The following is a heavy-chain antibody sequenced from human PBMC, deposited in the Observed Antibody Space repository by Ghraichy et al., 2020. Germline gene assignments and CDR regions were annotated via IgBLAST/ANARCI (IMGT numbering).Heavy chain of an antibody. CDR2: IYYSGST. V-gene: IGHV4-31*03. D-gene: IGHD3-22*01. CDR3: AREHLPAGGSGYYFDY. Sequence: SETLSLTCTVSGGSISSGGYYWSWIRQHPGKGLEWIGYIYYSGSTYYNPSLKSRVTISVDTSKNQFSLKLSSVTAADTAVYYCAREHLPAGGSGYYFDYWGQGTLVTVSS. CDR1: GGSISSGGYY. J-gene: IGHJ4*02.